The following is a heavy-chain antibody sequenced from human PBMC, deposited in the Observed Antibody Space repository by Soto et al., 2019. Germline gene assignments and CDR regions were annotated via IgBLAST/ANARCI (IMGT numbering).Heavy chain of an antibody. CDR1: GGSISSSSYY. J-gene: IGHJ3*02. Sequence: QLQLQESGPGLVKPSETLSLTCTVSGGSISSSSYYWGWIRQPPGKGLEWIGSIYYSGITYYHPSLKSRGTISVDTSKNQFSLKLSSVTAADTAVYYCASMVYLAFDIWGQGTMGPVSS. D-gene: IGHD2-8*01. V-gene: IGHV4-39*01. CDR3: ASMVYLAFDI. CDR2: IYYSGIT.